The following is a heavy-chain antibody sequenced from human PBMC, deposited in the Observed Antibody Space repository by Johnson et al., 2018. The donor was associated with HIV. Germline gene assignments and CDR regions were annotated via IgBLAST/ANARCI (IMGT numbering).Heavy chain of an antibody. J-gene: IGHJ3*02. D-gene: IGHD3-9*01. CDR1: GFTFSRHG. CDR2: IRYDGSNK. V-gene: IGHV3-30*02. Sequence: QVQLVESGGGVVQPGGSLRLSCAASGFTFSRHGMHWVRQAPGKGLEWVAFIRYDGSNKNYEDSVTGRFTISRDNSKNTLYLEMNSLRAGDTAVYYCARVLTTRGAFDIWGQGTMVTVSS. CDR3: ARVLTTRGAFDI.